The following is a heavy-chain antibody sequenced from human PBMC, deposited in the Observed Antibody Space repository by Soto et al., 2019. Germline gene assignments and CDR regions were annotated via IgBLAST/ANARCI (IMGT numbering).Heavy chain of an antibody. Sequence: QLQLQESGPGLVKPSETLSLTCTVSGGSISSSSYYWGWIRQPPGKGLEWIGSIYYSGSTYYNPSLKSRVTISVDTSKNQSSLKLSSVTAADTAVYYCARQGGSGWSIDYWGQGTLVTVSS. J-gene: IGHJ4*02. V-gene: IGHV4-39*01. CDR1: GGSISSSSYY. D-gene: IGHD6-19*01. CDR2: IYYSGST. CDR3: ARQGGSGWSIDY.